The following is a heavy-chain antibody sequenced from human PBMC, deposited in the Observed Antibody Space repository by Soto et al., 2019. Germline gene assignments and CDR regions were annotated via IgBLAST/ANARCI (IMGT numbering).Heavy chain of an antibody. D-gene: IGHD2-2*01. CDR3: ARLGLVVPAAMGWFDP. V-gene: IGHV4-39*01. CDR1: GGSISSSSYY. CDR2: IYYSGST. Sequence: QLQLQESGPGLVKPSETLSLTCTVSGGSISSSSYYWGWIRQPPGKGLEWIGSIYYSGSTYYNPSLKSRVTIPVDTSKNQFSLKLSSVTAADTAVYYCARLGLVVPAAMGWFDPWGQGTLVTVSS. J-gene: IGHJ5*02.